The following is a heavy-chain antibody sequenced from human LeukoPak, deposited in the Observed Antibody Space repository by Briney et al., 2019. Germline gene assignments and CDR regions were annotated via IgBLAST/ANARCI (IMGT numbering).Heavy chain of an antibody. CDR2: ISGSGGST. CDR3: AKGYYYGSGSYYPFDV. D-gene: IGHD3-10*01. J-gene: IGHJ6*02. V-gene: IGHV3-23*01. Sequence: GGSLRLSCAASGFTFSSYAMSWVRQAPGKGLEWVSAISGSGGSTCYADSVKGRFTISRDNSKNTLYLQMNSLRAEDTAVYYCAKGYYYGSGSYYPFDVWGQGTTVTVSS. CDR1: GFTFSSYA.